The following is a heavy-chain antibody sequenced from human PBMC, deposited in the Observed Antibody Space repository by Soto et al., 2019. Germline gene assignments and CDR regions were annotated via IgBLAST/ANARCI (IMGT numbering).Heavy chain of an antibody. J-gene: IGHJ6*02. D-gene: IGHD6-25*01. CDR3: AREWTGPEGPAAVRYCYYGLDV. Sequence: QVQLVQSGAEVKKPGSAVKVSCKASGGTFRSNAFSWVRQAPGQGLEWMGGIIPVFGRTNYPQKFQGRVTVTADKSTSTVYMELSSLRSEDTAIYYCAREWTGPEGPAAVRYCYYGLDVWGQGTTVTVSS. CDR1: GGTFRSNA. CDR2: IIPVFGRT. V-gene: IGHV1-69*06.